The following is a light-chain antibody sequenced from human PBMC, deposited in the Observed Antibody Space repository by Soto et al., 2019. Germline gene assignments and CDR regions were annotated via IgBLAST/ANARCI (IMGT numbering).Light chain of an antibody. Sequence: IQMTQSPSSLSASVGDIVTITCQASQDISNYLNWYQQKPGKAPKLLIYDASSLESGVPSRFSGRGSGTEFTLTISSLQPDDFATYYCQQYNSYWTFGQGTKVDIK. V-gene: IGKV1-5*01. CDR2: DAS. CDR1: QDISNY. J-gene: IGKJ1*01. CDR3: QQYNSYWT.